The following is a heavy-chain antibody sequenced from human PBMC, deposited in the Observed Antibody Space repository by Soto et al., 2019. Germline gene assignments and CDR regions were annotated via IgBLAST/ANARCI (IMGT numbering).Heavy chain of an antibody. Sequence: PSETLSLTCTVSGGSISSYYWSWIRQPPGKGLEWIGYIYYSGSTNYNPSLKSRVTISVDTSKNQFSLKLSSVTAADTAVYYCATRYGYSFGDGGQGTLVTVSS. D-gene: IGHD1-1*01. CDR3: ATRYGYSFGD. CDR2: IYYSGST. V-gene: IGHV4-59*08. J-gene: IGHJ4*02. CDR1: GGSISSYY.